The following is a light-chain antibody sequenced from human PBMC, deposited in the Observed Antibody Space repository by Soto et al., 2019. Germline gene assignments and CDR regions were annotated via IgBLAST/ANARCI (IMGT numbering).Light chain of an antibody. CDR3: QHYNNWPPWT. J-gene: IGKJ1*01. V-gene: IGKV3-15*01. CDR2: GAS. CDR1: QRVNSN. Sequence: ETVMTQAPATLSVSPEEGVTLSCRASQRVNSNLAWYQQKPGQAPRLLIYGASTRATGIPARFGGSGSETELTLTISRLQSEDFAVYCCQHYNNWPPWTFGQGTKVEVK.